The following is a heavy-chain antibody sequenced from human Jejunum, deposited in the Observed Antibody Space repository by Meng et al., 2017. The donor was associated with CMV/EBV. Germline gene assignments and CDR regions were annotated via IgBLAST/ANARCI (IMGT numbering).Heavy chain of an antibody. V-gene: IGHV3-30*04. CDR3: ARGRREYCGSTSCYVSGVDF. CDR1: YA. D-gene: IGHD2-2*01. Sequence: YALHWVRQAPGKGLEWLAIISFDGSKKIYTDSVRGRFTISRDNSKKTVYLQMNSLRPEDTAVYYCARGRREYCGSTSCYVSGVDFWGQGTLVTVSS. J-gene: IGHJ4*02. CDR2: ISFDGSKK.